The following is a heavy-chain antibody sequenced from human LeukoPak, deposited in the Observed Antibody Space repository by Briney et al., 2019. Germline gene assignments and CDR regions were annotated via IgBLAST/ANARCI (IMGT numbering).Heavy chain of an antibody. V-gene: IGHV7-4-1*02. CDR2: INTNTGNP. CDR3: ARESGYSDFGYWFDP. D-gene: IGHD5-12*01. Sequence: ASVKVSCKASGYTFTSYAINWVRQAPGQGLEWMGWINTNTGNPTYAQGFAGHFVFSLDTSVSTAYLQINSLKAEDTAVYYCARESGYSDFGYWFDPWGQGTLVTVSS. CDR1: GYTFTSYA. J-gene: IGHJ5*02.